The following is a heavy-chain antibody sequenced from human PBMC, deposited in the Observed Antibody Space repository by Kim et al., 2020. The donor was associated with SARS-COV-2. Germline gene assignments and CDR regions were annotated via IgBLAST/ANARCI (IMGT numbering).Heavy chain of an antibody. CDR1: GFTFSSYD. CDR3: ARAVSGSYFPAYYYYGMDV. J-gene: IGHJ6*02. CDR2: IGTAGDT. V-gene: IGHV3-13*04. D-gene: IGHD1-26*01. Sequence: GGSLRLSCAASGFTFSSYDMHWVCQATGKGLEWVSAIGTAGDTYYPGSVKGRFTISRENAKNSLYLQMNSLRAGDTAVYYCARAVSGSYFPAYYYYGMDVWGQGTTVTVSS.